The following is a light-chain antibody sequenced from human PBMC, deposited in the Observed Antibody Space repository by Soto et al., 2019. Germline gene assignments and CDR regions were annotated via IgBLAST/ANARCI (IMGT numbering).Light chain of an antibody. J-gene: IGKJ5*01. V-gene: IGKV3-15*01. CDR3: QHYGTSPGT. CDR1: QSVGNN. CDR2: GVS. Sequence: ELVMTQSPDTLSVSPGERATLLCRASQSVGNNLAWYQQKPGQAPRLLIYGVSTRATGVPARFSGSGSGTDFTLTISRLEPEDFVVYYCQHYGTSPGTFGQGTRLEIK.